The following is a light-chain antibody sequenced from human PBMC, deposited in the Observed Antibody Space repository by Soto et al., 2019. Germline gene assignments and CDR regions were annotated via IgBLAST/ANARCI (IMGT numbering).Light chain of an antibody. CDR3: QQSYRSPRT. V-gene: IGKV1-9*01. CDR1: QGVSSS. CDR2: AAS. Sequence: DIQLTQSPLFLSASVGDRVTITCRASQGVSSSLAWYQQKPGKAPKLLIYAASTLQSGVPSRFRGRGSGTEFTLTISSLQPEDFATYYCQQSYRSPRTFGRGTKVDIK. J-gene: IGKJ1*01.